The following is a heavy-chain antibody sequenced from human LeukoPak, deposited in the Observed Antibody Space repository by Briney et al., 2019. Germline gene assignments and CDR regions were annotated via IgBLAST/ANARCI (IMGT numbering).Heavy chain of an antibody. CDR1: GFTFNSYA. CDR3: ARMPDAFDI. Sequence: AGGSLRLSCAASGFTFNSYAMHWVRQAPGKGLEGVAVISYDGSNKYYADSVKGRFTISRDKSKNTLYLQMNSLRAEDTAVYYCARMPDAFDIWGQGTMVTVSS. V-gene: IGHV3-30-3*01. J-gene: IGHJ3*02. D-gene: IGHD2-2*01. CDR2: ISYDGSNK.